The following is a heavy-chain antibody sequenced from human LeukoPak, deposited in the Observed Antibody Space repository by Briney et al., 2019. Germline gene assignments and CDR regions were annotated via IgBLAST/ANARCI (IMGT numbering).Heavy chain of an antibody. D-gene: IGHD1-26*01. CDR2: INHSGST. J-gene: IGHJ4*02. CDR1: GGSISSSNW. CDR3: ARDVWSALGV. Sequence: SGTLSLTCAVSGGSISSSNWWSWIRQPPGKGLEWIGEINHSGSTNYNPSLKSRVTISVDTSKNQFSLKLSSVTAADTAVYYCARDVWSALGVWGQGTLVTVSS. V-gene: IGHV4-4*02.